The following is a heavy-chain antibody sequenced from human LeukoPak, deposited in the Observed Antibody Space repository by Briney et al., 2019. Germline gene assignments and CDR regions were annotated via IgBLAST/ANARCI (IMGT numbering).Heavy chain of an antibody. CDR2: IYTSGST. CDR3: ARDGLNGRSDGSSYYYYYYMDV. CDR1: GGSISSGSYY. V-gene: IGHV4-61*02. D-gene: IGHD2-15*01. J-gene: IGHJ6*03. Sequence: SETLSLTCTVSGGSISSGSYYWSWIRQPAGKGLEWIGRIYTSGSTNYNPSLKSRVTISVDTSKNQFSLKLSSVTAADTAVYYCARDGLNGRSDGSSYYYYYYMDVWGKGTTVTISS.